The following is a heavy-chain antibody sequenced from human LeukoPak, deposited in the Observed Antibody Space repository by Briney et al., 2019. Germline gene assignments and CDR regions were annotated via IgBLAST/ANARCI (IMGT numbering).Heavy chain of an antibody. Sequence: GGSLRLSCAASGFTFSNAWMSWVRQAPGKGLEWVGRIKSKTDGGTTDYAAPVKGRFTISRDNSKNTLYLQMNSLRIEDTAVYYCAKDNPIEEVLALGPGDWGQGTLVTVSS. D-gene: IGHD3-3*02. CDR3: AKDNPIEEVLALGPGD. J-gene: IGHJ4*02. CDR1: GFTFSNAW. CDR2: IKSKTDGGTT. V-gene: IGHV3-15*01.